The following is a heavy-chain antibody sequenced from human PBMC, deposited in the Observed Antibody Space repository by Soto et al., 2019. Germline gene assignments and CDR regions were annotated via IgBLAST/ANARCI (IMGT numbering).Heavy chain of an antibody. Sequence: QVQLVESGGGVVQPGRSLRLSCAASGFTFSSYGMHWVRQAPGKGLEWVAVIWYDGSNKYYADSVKGRFTISRDNSKNRLYLQMNSLRAEDTAVYYCARAEGAEWGDTAMVLDYWGQGTLVTVSS. J-gene: IGHJ4*02. CDR1: GFTFSSYG. D-gene: IGHD5-18*01. CDR2: IWYDGSNK. CDR3: ARAEGAEWGDTAMVLDY. V-gene: IGHV3-33*01.